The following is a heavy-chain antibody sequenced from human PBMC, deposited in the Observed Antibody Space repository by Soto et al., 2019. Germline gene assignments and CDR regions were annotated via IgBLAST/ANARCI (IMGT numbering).Heavy chain of an antibody. CDR3: ARGRVAATGNDAFDI. Sequence: SQTLSLTCAISGDSVSTNSATWDWIRQSPSRGLEWLGRTYYRSKWYNDYAVSVKGRITINPDTSNNQFSLQLNSVTPDDTAVYYCARGRVAATGNDAFDIWGQGTMVTVSS. D-gene: IGHD2-15*01. J-gene: IGHJ3*02. CDR1: GDSVSTNSAT. V-gene: IGHV6-1*01. CDR2: TYYRSKWYN.